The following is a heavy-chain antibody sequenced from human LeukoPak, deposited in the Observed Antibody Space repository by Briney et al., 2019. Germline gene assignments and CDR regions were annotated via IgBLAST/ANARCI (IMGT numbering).Heavy chain of an antibody. CDR1: GYSFTTYW. J-gene: IGHJ5*02. V-gene: IGHV5-51*01. CDR3: ARRYSDYAYGVVSFDT. CDR2: IYPGDSDT. Sequence: GESLKISCKGSGYSFTTYWVAWVRQMPGKGLEWMGIIYPGDSDTRYSPSFQGQVTISVDKSTTTAYLQWSSLKASDTAMYYCARRYSDYAYGVVSFDTWGQGTLVTVSS. D-gene: IGHD1-26*01.